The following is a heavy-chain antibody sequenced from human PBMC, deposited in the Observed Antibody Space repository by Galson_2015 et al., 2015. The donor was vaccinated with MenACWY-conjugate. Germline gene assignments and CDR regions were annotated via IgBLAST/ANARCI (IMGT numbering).Heavy chain of an antibody. D-gene: IGHD6-19*01. CDR3: ARETNRRLVLFDY. CDR2: ISGSGGST. J-gene: IGHJ4*02. V-gene: IGHV3-23*01. Sequence: SLRLSCAASGFTFSSYAMSWVRQAPGKGLEWVSAISGSGGSTYYADSVKGRFTISRDNSKNTLYLQMNSLRAEDTAVYYCARETNRRLVLFDYWGQGTLVTVSS. CDR1: GFTFSSYA.